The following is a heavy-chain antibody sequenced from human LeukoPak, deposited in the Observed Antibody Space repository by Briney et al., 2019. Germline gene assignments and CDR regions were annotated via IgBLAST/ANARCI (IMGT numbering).Heavy chain of an antibody. CDR1: GDSVSSNSAA. CDR3: ARSSRQYYGSSAYSRVNDY. V-gene: IGHV6-1*01. J-gene: IGHJ4*02. D-gene: IGHD3-22*01. CDR2: TYHRSKWNN. Sequence: SQTLSLTCAISGDSVSSNSAAWNWIRQSPSRGLGWLGRTYHRSKWNNDYAVSVKGRITINPDTSENQFSLQLNSVTPEDSAVYFCARSSRQYYGSSAYSRVNDYWGQGTLVTVSS.